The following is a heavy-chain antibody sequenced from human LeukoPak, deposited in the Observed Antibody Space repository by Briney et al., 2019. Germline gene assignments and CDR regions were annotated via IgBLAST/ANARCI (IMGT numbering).Heavy chain of an antibody. Sequence: GGSLRLSCAASGFTFSDYIMNWVRQAPGKGLEWVSSISSSSAFIYYADSAKGRFTISRDNAKNSLYLQMNSLRAEDTAVYYCARTQRGGAVDYWGQGTLVTVSS. D-gene: IGHD3-16*01. J-gene: IGHJ4*02. V-gene: IGHV3-21*01. CDR2: ISSSSAFI. CDR1: GFTFSDYI. CDR3: ARTQRGGAVDY.